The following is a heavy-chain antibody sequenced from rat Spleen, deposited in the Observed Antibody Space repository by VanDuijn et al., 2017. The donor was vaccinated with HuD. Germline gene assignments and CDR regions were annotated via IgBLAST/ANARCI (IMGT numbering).Heavy chain of an antibody. CDR1: GFSLTGNN. D-gene: IGHD1-2*01. V-gene: IGHV2-6*01. CDR2: ISSGGST. CDR3: TRDGDSSWFAY. Sequence: QVQLKVSGPGLVQPSQTLSLTCTVSGFSLTGNNVHWVRQPPGKGPEWIAAISSGGSTYYNSALKSRLSISRDTSKSQVFLKMNSLQTEDTAIYVCTRDGDSSWFAYWGQGTLVTVSS. J-gene: IGHJ3*01.